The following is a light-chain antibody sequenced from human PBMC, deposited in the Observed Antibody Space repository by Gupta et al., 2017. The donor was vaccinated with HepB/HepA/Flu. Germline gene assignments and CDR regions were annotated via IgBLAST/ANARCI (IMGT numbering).Light chain of an antibody. CDR1: TSNIGVNT. Sequence: QAVLTQPPSASGTPGQRVTISCSGSTSNIGVNTVNWYQHLPVSAPKLLIYYNDRRPSGVPDRFSASKSGTSASLAISGLQSGDEAVYYCAAWHDRVDAPVFGGGTKLTVL. V-gene: IGLV1-44*01. CDR3: AAWHDRVDAPV. J-gene: IGLJ3*02. CDR2: YND.